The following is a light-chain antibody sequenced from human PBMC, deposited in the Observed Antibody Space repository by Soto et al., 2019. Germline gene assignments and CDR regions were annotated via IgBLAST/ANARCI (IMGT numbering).Light chain of an antibody. CDR2: DAS. CDR1: QSVSRW. CDR3: QQYNSYWT. J-gene: IGKJ1*01. Sequence: DIQMTQSPSTLSASVGDRVTITCRASQSVSRWLAWYQQTPGKVPKLLIYDASSLESVVPSRISGSGSGTEFPLTISSLPPDDFATYYCQQYNSYWTFGQGTKVEIK. V-gene: IGKV1-5*01.